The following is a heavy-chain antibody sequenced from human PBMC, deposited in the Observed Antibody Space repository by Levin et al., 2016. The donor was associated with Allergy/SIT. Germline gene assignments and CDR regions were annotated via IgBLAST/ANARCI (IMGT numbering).Heavy chain of an antibody. J-gene: IGHJ3*02. CDR3: ARAVAGGDAFNI. D-gene: IGHD6-19*01. V-gene: IGHV4-59*01. Sequence: SETLSLTCTVSGGSISSYYWSWIRQPPGKGLEWIGSIHYSGSTNYNPSLKSRVTISVDTSKNQFSLKLSSVTAADTALYYCARAVAGGDAFNIWGQGTMVTVSS. CDR2: IHYSGST. CDR1: GGSISSYY.